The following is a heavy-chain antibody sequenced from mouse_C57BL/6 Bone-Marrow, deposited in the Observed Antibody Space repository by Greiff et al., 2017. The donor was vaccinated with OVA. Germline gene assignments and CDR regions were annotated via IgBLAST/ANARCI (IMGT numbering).Heavy chain of an antibody. V-gene: IGHV1-78*01. Sequence: VQLQQSDAEFVKPGASVKISCTVSGYTFTDPTIHWMKQRPEQGLEWIGYIYPRDGSTKYNEKFKGKATLTADKSSSTAYMQLNSLTSEDSAVYFCARENYYGSSSLDYWGQGTTLTVSA. D-gene: IGHD1-1*01. J-gene: IGHJ2*01. CDR2: IYPRDGST. CDR1: GYTFTDPT. CDR3: ARENYYGSSSLDY.